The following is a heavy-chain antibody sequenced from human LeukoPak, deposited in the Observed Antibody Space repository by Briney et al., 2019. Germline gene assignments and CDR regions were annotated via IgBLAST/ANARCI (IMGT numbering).Heavy chain of an antibody. J-gene: IGHJ3*02. Sequence: SETLSLTCTVSGGSISSSSYYWGWIRQPPGKGLEWIGSIYYSGSTYYNPSLKSRVTISVDTSKNQFSLKLSSVTAADTAVYYCARDRGTDAFDIWGQGTMVTVSS. CDR2: IYYSGST. CDR3: ARDRGTDAFDI. V-gene: IGHV4-39*07. D-gene: IGHD1-1*01. CDR1: GGSISSSSYY.